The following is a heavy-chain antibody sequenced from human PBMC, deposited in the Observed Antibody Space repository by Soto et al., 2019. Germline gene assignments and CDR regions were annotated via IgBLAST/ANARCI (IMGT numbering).Heavy chain of an antibody. CDR1: GFTFSSYA. CDR2: ISYDGSNK. J-gene: IGHJ4*02. CDR3: ARGSVPGY. Sequence: QVQLVESGRGVVQPGRSLRLSCAASGFTFSSYAMHWVRQAPGKGLEWVAVISYDGSNKYYADSVKGRFTISRDNSKNTLYLQMNSLRAEDTAVYYCARGSVPGYWGQGTLVTVSS. V-gene: IGHV3-30-3*01. D-gene: IGHD3-10*01.